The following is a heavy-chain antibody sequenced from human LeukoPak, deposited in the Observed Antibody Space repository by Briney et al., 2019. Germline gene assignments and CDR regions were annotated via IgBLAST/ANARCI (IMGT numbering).Heavy chain of an antibody. CDR1: GGSISSGGYY. CDR3: ARDDDYYDSSGFDP. V-gene: IGHV4-31*03. CDR2: IYYSVST. J-gene: IGHJ5*02. D-gene: IGHD3-22*01. Sequence: SETLSLTCTVSGGSISSGGYYWSWIRQHPGKGLEWIGYIYYSVSTYYNPSLKSRVTISVDTSKNQFSLKLSSVTAADTAVYYCARDDDYYDSSGFDPWGQGTLVTVSS.